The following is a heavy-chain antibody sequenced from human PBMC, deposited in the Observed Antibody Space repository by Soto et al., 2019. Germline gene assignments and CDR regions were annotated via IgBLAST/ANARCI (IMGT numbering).Heavy chain of an antibody. Sequence: ASVKVSCKASGYTFTSYAMHWVRQAPGQRLEWMGWINAGNGNTKYSQKFQGRVTITRDTSASTAYMELSSLRSEDTAVYYCARHPGDYVRQNWFDPWGQGTLVTVSS. CDR2: INAGNGNT. CDR1: GYTFTSYA. J-gene: IGHJ5*02. CDR3: ARHPGDYVRQNWFDP. D-gene: IGHD4-17*01. V-gene: IGHV1-3*01.